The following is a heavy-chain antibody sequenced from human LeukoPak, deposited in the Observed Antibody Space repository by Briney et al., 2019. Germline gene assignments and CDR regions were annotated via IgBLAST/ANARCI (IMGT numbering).Heavy chain of an antibody. J-gene: IGHJ4*02. CDR3: ASLYSGSYDTGSSDYFNY. V-gene: IGHV4-59*01. D-gene: IGHD1-26*01. Sequence: SETLSLTCTVSGGSISSYYWSWIRQPPGKGLEWIGYMYYSGSTNYNPSLKSRVTISVDTSKNQFSLKLSSVTAADTAVYYCASLYSGSYDTGSSDYFNYWGQGTLVTVSS. CDR1: GGSISSYY. CDR2: MYYSGST.